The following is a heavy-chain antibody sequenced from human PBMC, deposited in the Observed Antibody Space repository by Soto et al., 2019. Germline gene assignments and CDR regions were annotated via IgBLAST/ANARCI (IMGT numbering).Heavy chain of an antibody. V-gene: IGHV1-8*01. Sequence: GASVKVSCKASGYTFTSYDINWVRQATGQGLEWMGWMNPNSGNTGYAQKFQGRVTMTRNTSISTAYMELSSLRSEDTAVYYCPRLYCSGGSCYPVHFDYWGQGTLVTVSS. D-gene: IGHD2-15*01. CDR1: GYTFTSYD. CDR3: PRLYCSGGSCYPVHFDY. CDR2: MNPNSGNT. J-gene: IGHJ4*02.